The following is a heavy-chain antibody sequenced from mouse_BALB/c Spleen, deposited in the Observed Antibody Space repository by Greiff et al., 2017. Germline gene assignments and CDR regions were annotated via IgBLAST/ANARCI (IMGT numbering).Heavy chain of an antibody. D-gene: IGHD1-1*01. CDR2: IDPYNGGT. CDR3: ARGVGLYAMDY. Sequence: VQLKESGPELGKPGASVKISCKASGYSFTGYNMYWVKQSHRKSLEWIGYIDPYNGGTSYNQKSKGKATLTVDKSSSTAYMHLNSLTSEDSAIYYCARGVGLYAMDYWGQGTSVTVSS. J-gene: IGHJ4*01. V-gene: IGHV1S135*01. CDR1: GYSFTGYN.